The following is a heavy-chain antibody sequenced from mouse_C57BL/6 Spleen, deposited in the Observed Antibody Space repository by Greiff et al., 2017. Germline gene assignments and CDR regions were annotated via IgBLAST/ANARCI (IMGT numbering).Heavy chain of an antibody. CDR3: ARGGLLRYFDV. CDR1: GYTFTSYW. D-gene: IGHD2-3*01. Sequence: VKLSCTASGYTFTSYWMHWVKQRPGQGLEWIGNINPSNGGTNYNEKFKSKATLTVDKSSSTAYMQLSSLTSEDSAVYYCARGGLLRYFDVWGTGTTVTVSS. V-gene: IGHV1-53*01. J-gene: IGHJ1*03. CDR2: INPSNGGT.